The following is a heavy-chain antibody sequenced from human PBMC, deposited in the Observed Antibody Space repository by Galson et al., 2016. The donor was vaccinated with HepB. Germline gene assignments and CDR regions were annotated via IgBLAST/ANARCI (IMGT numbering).Heavy chain of an antibody. V-gene: IGHV3-23*01. Sequence: SLRLSCAASGFTFITSVMSWVRQTPGKGLEWVSSFRGRANTQYADSVRGRFTASRDDSKGTLFLQMNSLTADDTAVYYCVKDRPCGTGRYGCSESWGQGTLVIVSS. CDR3: VKDRPCGTGRYGCSES. D-gene: IGHD6-19*01. J-gene: IGHJ5*02. CDR2: FRGRANT. CDR1: GFTFITSV.